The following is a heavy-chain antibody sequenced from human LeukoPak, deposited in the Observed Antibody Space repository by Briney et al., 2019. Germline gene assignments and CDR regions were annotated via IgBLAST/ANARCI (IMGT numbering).Heavy chain of an antibody. J-gene: IGHJ6*03. D-gene: IGHD1-7*01. CDR2: MSPNNGRT. CDR3: ARGSWITGTTSYYYHMDV. Sequence: ASVKVSCKASGYTFINYDINWLRQATGQGLEWMGWMSPNNGRTGYAQKFQGRVTMTRNSSISTAYMELNTLTSDDTAVYYCARGSWITGTTSYYYHMDVWGKGTTVTVSS. CDR1: GYTFINYD. V-gene: IGHV1-8*01.